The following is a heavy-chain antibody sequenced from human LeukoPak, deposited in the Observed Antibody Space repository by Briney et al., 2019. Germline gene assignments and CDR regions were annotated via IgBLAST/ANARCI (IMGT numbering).Heavy chain of an antibody. CDR1: GFTFSSYW. CDR3: AKWGDYDILTGYYDSDY. Sequence: PGGSLRLSCAASGFTFSSYWLSWVRQAPGKGLEWVANIKQDGSEKYYVDSVKGRFTISRDNAKNSLYLQMNSLRAEDTAVYYCAKWGDYDILTGYYDSDYWGHGTLVTVSS. J-gene: IGHJ4*01. CDR2: IKQDGSEK. V-gene: IGHV3-7*03. D-gene: IGHD3-9*01.